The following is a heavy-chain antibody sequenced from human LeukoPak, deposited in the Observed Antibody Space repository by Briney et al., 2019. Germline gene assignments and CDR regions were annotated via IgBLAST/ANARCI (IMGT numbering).Heavy chain of an antibody. CDR3: AKVLRFLNGMDV. Sequence: GGSLRLSCAASGFTFDDYGMSWVRQAPGKGLEWVSGINWNGGSTGYADSVKGRFTISRDNAKNSLYLQMNSLRAEDTAVYYCAKVLRFLNGMDVWGQGTTVTVSS. J-gene: IGHJ6*02. CDR2: INWNGGST. CDR1: GFTFDDYG. V-gene: IGHV3-20*04. D-gene: IGHD3-3*01.